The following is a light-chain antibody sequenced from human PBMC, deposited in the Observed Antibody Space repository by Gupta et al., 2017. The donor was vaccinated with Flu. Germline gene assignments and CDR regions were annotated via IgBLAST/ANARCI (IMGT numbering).Light chain of an antibody. CDR3: NSRDSTDNHQAV. CDR2: AKN. CDR1: SLSNSY. Sequence: SSELTQDPAVSVVLRQTVRITCQGDSLSNSYASWYQQKPGQAPVLVIYAKNIRPSGIPDRFSGSSSGNTASLTITGAQAEDEADYYCNSRDSTDNHQAVFGGGTKLTVL. V-gene: IGLV3-19*01. J-gene: IGLJ2*01.